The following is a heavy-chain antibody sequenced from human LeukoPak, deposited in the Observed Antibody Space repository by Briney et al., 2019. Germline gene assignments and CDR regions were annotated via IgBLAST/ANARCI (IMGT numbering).Heavy chain of an antibody. CDR1: GGSFSVYY. CDR3: ARRRGYSYGYLFDY. J-gene: IGHJ4*02. D-gene: IGHD5-18*01. V-gene: IGHV4-34*01. Sequence: SETLSLTCAVYGGSFSVYYWSWIRQPPGKGLEWIGEINHSGSTNYNPSLKSRVTISVDTSKNQFSLKLSSVTAADTAVYYCARRRGYSYGYLFDYWGQGTLVTVSS. CDR2: INHSGST.